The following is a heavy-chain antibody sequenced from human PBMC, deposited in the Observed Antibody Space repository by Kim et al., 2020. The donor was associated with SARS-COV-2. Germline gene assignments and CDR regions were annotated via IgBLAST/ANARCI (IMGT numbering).Heavy chain of an antibody. Sequence: GGSLRLSCAASGFTFSTYEINWVRQAPGKGLEWFSYISTSGSTIYYADSVKGRFTISRDNAKSSLSLQMNGLRAEDTAVYYCARSLYCSSAGCFFGMDVWGQGTTVTVSS. D-gene: IGHD2-2*01. CDR2: ISTSGSTI. V-gene: IGHV3-48*03. CDR3: ARSLYCSSAGCFFGMDV. J-gene: IGHJ6*02. CDR1: GFTFSTYE.